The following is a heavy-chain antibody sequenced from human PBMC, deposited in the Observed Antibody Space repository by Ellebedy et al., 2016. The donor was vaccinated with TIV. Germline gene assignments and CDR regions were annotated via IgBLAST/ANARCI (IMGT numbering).Heavy chain of an antibody. J-gene: IGHJ4*02. Sequence: SETLSLTXTVSGGSISSGDYYWSWIRQPPGKGLEWIGYIYYSGSPYYNPSLKSRVTISADTSKNQFSLKLSSVTAADTAVYYCARDFTIFGVDTDYWGQGTLVTVSS. CDR1: GGSISSGDYY. D-gene: IGHD3-3*01. CDR2: IYYSGSP. CDR3: ARDFTIFGVDTDY. V-gene: IGHV4-30-4*01.